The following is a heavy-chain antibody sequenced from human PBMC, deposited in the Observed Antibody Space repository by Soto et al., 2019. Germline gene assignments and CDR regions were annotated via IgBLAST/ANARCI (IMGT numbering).Heavy chain of an antibody. Sequence: EVQLVEAGGGLVQPGGSLRLYCAASGFTFSTYWMHWVRQVPGKWLVWVSRINIDGSTTSYADSVRGRFTITRDNAKDTVYLQMNSLRAEDTAVYYCARVRNGDWYFDSWGQGTLVTVSS. J-gene: IGHJ4*02. CDR1: GFTFSTYW. CDR3: ARVRNGDWYFDS. V-gene: IGHV3-74*01. CDR2: INIDGSTT. D-gene: IGHD4-17*01.